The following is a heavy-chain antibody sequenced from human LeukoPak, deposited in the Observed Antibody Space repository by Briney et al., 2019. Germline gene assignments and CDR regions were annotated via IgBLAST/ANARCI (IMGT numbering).Heavy chain of an antibody. Sequence: SVKVSCKASGGTFSSYAISWVRQAPGQGLEWMGGIIPIFGTANYAQKFQGRVTITADKSTSTAYMELSSLRSEDTAVYYCARAGYSSSWYWGGEYYYYMDVWGKGTTVTVSS. V-gene: IGHV1-69*06. CDR1: GGTFSSYA. D-gene: IGHD6-13*01. CDR2: IIPIFGTA. CDR3: ARAGYSSSWYWGGEYYYYMDV. J-gene: IGHJ6*03.